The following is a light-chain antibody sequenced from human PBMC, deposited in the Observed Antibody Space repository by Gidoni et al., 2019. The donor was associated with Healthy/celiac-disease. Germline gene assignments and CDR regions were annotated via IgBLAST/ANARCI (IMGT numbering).Light chain of an antibody. J-gene: IGKJ1*01. Sequence: DIQMTQSPSTLSASVGDRVTITCRASQSISSWLAWYQPKPGKAPKLLIYDASSLESGVPSRFSGGGSGTEFTLTISSLQPDDFATYYCQQYNSYPWTFGHGTKVEIK. V-gene: IGKV1-5*01. CDR3: QQYNSYPWT. CDR1: QSISSW. CDR2: DAS.